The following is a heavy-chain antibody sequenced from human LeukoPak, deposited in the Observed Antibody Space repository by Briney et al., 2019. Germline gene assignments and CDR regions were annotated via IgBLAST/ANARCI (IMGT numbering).Heavy chain of an antibody. CDR1: GFTFSSYS. D-gene: IGHD3-22*01. CDR3: ARGLTYYYDSSGYYPFDY. CDR2: ISYDGRSK. J-gene: IGHJ4*02. V-gene: IGHV3-30*04. Sequence: PGGSLRLSCAASGFTFSSYSIHWVRQPLGKGLEWVALISYDGRSKYYADSVNGRFTISRDNSKETLYLQMDSLRIEDTAVYYCARGLTYYYDSSGYYPFDYWGQGTLVTVSS.